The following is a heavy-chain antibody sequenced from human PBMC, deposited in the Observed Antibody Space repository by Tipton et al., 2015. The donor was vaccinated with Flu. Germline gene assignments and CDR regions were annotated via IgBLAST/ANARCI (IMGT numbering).Heavy chain of an antibody. J-gene: IGHJ5*02. D-gene: IGHD6-19*01. Sequence: TLSLTCTVSGGSISSYYWSWIRQPPGKGLEWIGYIYYSGSTNYNPSLKSRVTISVDPSKNQFSLKLSSVTAADTAVYYCAREGSGWYRNWFDPWGQGTLVTVSS. CDR3: AREGSGWYRNWFDP. CDR1: GGSISSYY. V-gene: IGHV4-59*01. CDR2: IYYSGST.